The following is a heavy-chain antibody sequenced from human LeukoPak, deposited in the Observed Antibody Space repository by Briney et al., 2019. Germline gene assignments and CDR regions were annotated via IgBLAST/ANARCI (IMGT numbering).Heavy chain of an antibody. CDR2: VFSRGTT. CDR3: ARSWAAKWELPGQFDS. D-gene: IGHD1-26*01. CDR1: GASMNNYY. Sequence: SETLSLTCAVSGASMNNYYWSWIRQSPEKGLEWLGFVFSRGTTNLNPSFKSRLIMSIDTSKNQFSLRLSSVTAADTAVYFCARSWAAKWELPGQFDSWGQGRLVSVSS. V-gene: IGHV4-59*10. J-gene: IGHJ4*02.